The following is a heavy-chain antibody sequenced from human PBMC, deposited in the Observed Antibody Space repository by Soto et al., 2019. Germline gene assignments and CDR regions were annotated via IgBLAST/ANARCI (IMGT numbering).Heavy chain of an antibody. D-gene: IGHD3-10*01. Sequence: QVQLVQSGPEVKNPGASVRVSCVASGYAFTSYGVNWVRQAPGQGLEWMGWIAPHSVRTTYFPKFQCRVTMTADVSTNTAYIELMSLKSDDTGTYFCARASTGSYHSAYWGQGTVVTVSS. CDR1: GYAFTSYG. CDR2: IAPHSVRT. V-gene: IGHV1-18*04. J-gene: IGHJ4*02. CDR3: ARASTGSYHSAY.